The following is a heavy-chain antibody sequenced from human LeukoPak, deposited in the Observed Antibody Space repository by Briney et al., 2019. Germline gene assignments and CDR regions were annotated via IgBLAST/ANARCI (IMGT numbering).Heavy chain of an antibody. J-gene: IGHJ4*02. CDR2: ISSSGSTT. CDR3: ARIYGSGSYRY. CDR1: GFTFSSYE. Sequence: GGSLRLSCAASGFTFSSYEMNWVRQAPGKGLEWVSYISSSGSTTNYADSVKGRFTISRDNAKNSLYLQMNSLRAEDTAVYYWARIYGSGSYRYWGQGTLVTVSS. V-gene: IGHV3-48*03. D-gene: IGHD3-10*01.